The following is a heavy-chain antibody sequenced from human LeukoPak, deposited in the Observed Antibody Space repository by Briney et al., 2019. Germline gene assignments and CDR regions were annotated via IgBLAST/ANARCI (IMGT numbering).Heavy chain of an antibody. J-gene: IGHJ4*02. CDR1: GYTFTGYY. CDR3: ARALLVRGVIGE. D-gene: IGHD3-10*01. Sequence: ASVKVSCKASGYTFTGYYMHWVRQAPGQGLEWMGWINPNSGGTNYAQKFQGRVTMTRDTSISTAYMELSRLRSDDTAVYYCARALLVRGVIGEWGQGTLVIVSS. V-gene: IGHV1-2*02. CDR2: INPNSGGT.